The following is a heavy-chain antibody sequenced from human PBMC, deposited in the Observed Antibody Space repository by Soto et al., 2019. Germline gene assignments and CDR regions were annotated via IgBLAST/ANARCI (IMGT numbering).Heavy chain of an antibody. J-gene: IGHJ5*02. D-gene: IGHD6-13*01. CDR1: GFTFSGYA. V-gene: IGHV3-23*01. CDR3: AKEIAAAGTWGWFDP. CDR2: ISGSGGST. Sequence: EVQLLESGGGLVQPGGSLRLSCAASGFTFSGYAMSWVRQAPGKGLEWVSAISGSGGSTYYADSVKGRFTISRDNSKNTLYLQMNSLRADDTAVYYCAKEIAAAGTWGWFDPWGQGTLVTVSS.